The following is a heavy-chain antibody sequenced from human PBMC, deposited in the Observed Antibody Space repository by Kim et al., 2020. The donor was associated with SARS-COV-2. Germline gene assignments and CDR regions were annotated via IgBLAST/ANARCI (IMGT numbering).Heavy chain of an antibody. CDR2: IYYSGST. D-gene: IGHD3-3*01. CDR1: GGSISSGGYY. CDR3: ATQRSGYYDWYFDY. Sequence: SETLSLTCTVSGGSISSGGYYWSWIRQHPGKGLEWIGYIYYSGSTYYNPSLKSRVTISVDTSKNQFSLKLSSVTAADTAVYYCATQRSGYYDWYFDYWGQGTLVTVSS. J-gene: IGHJ4*02. V-gene: IGHV4-31*03.